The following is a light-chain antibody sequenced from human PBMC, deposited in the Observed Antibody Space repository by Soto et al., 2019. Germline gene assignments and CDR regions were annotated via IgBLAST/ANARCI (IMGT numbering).Light chain of an antibody. Sequence: QLVLTQPASVSGSPGQSITFSCTGTDSDVGGYNYVSWYQQHPGKAPKLMIFEVTNRPSGVSHRFSGSKSGNTASLTISGLQAADEADYYCTSYSSSNTHVLFGGGTKVTVL. V-gene: IGLV2-14*01. J-gene: IGLJ2*01. CDR1: DSDVGGYNY. CDR2: EVT. CDR3: TSYSSSNTHVL.